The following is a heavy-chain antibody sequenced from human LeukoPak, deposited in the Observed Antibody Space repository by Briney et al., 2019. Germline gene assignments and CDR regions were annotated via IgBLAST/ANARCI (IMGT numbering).Heavy chain of an antibody. J-gene: IGHJ4*02. Sequence: GGSLRLSCAASGFTFTNYWMHWVRQAPGKGLVWVSRIDIDGTGTSYADSVKGRFTVSRDNAKNTVSLQMNSLKAEDTAVYYCGTVFDHWGPGILVTVSS. CDR2: IDIDGTGT. CDR3: GTVFDH. V-gene: IGHV3-74*01. CDR1: GFTFTNYW.